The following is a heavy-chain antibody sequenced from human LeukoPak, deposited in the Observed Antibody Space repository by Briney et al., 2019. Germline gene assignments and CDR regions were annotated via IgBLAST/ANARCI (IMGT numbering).Heavy chain of an antibody. V-gene: IGHV3-74*01. CDR3: VPYGSAGFDP. D-gene: IGHD3-10*01. Sequence: GGSLRLSCAASGLTFSSYWMHWVRHAPGKGLVWVSRINSDGSTTNYADSVKGRFTISRNNAKNTLYLQMNSLRAEDTAVYYCVPYGSAGFDPWGQGTLVTVSS. J-gene: IGHJ5*02. CDR2: INSDGSTT. CDR1: GLTFSSYW.